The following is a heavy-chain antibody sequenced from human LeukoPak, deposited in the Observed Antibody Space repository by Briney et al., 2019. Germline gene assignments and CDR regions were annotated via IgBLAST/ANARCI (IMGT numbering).Heavy chain of an antibody. CDR2: ISYDGSNK. CDR3: ARDSDYYYGMDV. J-gene: IGHJ6*04. Sequence: GGSLRLSCAASGFTFRSYAMRWVRQAPGKGLEWVAVISYDGSNKYYADSVKGRFTISRDNSKNTLYLQMNSLRAEDTAVYYCARDSDYYYGMDVWGKGTTVTVSS. V-gene: IGHV3-30*04. CDR1: GFTFRSYA.